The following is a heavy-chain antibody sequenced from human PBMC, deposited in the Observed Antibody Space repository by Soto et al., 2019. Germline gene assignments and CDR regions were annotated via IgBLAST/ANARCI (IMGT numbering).Heavy chain of an antibody. CDR1: GLPFGDNW. CDR2: ISNDGSDT. Sequence: EVQLVESGGGLVQPGVSLRLSCAASGLPFGDNWMHWVRQAPGKGLVWVSRISNDGSDTTYADSVRGRFTVSRDNAKNTLYLQMNRLRAEDTAVYYCARDSYSSATHWGHGTLVTVSS. J-gene: IGHJ4*01. CDR3: ARDSYSSATH. D-gene: IGHD4-4*01. V-gene: IGHV3-74*01.